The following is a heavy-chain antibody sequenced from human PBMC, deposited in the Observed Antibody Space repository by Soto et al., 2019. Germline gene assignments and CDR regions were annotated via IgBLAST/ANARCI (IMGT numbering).Heavy chain of an antibody. J-gene: IGHJ5*02. CDR3: AKAPRWYH. CDR1: GFTFSSYA. CDR2: IGASGAGT. D-gene: IGHD6-13*01. Sequence: PGGSLRLSCAASGFTFSSYAMSWVRQAPGKGLEWVSAIGASGAGTYYAEYVKGRFTISRDNSKNTLYLQMNSLRAEDTAVYYCAKAPRWYHWGQGTLVTVSS. V-gene: IGHV3-23*01.